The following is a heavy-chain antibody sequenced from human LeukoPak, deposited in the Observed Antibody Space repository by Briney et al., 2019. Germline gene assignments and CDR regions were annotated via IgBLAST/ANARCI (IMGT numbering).Heavy chain of an antibody. V-gene: IGHV4-38-2*02. Sequence: SETLSLTCAVSGYSISSGFYWGWIRQPPGKGLEWIGSIYHSGSTYYNPSLKSRVTISVDTRKNQFSLKLSSVTAADTAVYYCARDKIGYTSSWTTFDYWGQGTLVTVSS. CDR2: IYHSGST. CDR3: ARDKIGYTSSWTTFDY. D-gene: IGHD6-13*01. CDR1: GYSISSGFY. J-gene: IGHJ4*02.